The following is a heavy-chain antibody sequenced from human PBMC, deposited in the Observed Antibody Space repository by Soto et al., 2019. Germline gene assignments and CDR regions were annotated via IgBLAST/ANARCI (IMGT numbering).Heavy chain of an antibody. CDR1: GGTFSSYS. J-gene: IGHJ4*02. CDR3: ARDARRASGGPTYFFDS. Sequence: QVQLVQSGAEVKKPESSVKVSCKASGGTFSSYSISWLRQAPGQRLEWMGRIIPIISTADYANKFQDRVTMTAGKSTDTAYMELSSLRSEDTAVYYWARDARRASGGPTYFFDSWGQGTLVTVSS. V-gene: IGHV1-69*08. D-gene: IGHD2-15*01. CDR2: IIPIISTA.